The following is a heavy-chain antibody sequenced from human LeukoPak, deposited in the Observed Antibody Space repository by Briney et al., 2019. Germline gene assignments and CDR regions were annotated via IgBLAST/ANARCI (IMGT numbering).Heavy chain of an antibody. V-gene: IGHV1-2*02. D-gene: IGHD6-13*01. CDR1: GYTFTGYY. J-gene: IGHJ3*02. Sequence: ASVKVSCKASGYTFTGYYMHWVRQAPGQGLEWMGWVNPNSGGTNYAQKFQGRVTMTRDTSISTAYMELSRLRSDDTAVYYCARILIAAAAGSAFDIWGQGTMVTVSS. CDR3: ARILIAAAAGSAFDI. CDR2: VNPNSGGT.